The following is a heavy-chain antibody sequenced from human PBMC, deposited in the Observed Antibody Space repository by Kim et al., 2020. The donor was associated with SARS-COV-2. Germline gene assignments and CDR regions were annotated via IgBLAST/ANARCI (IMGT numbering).Heavy chain of an antibody. CDR3: AKIDVRITGTRTPADGIQTNYYYYYGMDV. J-gene: IGHJ6*02. CDR1: GFTFSSYG. CDR2: ISYDGSNK. V-gene: IGHV3-30*18. D-gene: IGHD1-7*01. Sequence: GGSLRLSCAASGFTFSSYGMHWVRQAPGKGLEWVAVISYDGSNKYYADSVKGRFTISRDNSKNTLYLQMNSLRAEDTAVYYCAKIDVRITGTRTPADGIQTNYYYYYGMDVWGQGTTVTVSS.